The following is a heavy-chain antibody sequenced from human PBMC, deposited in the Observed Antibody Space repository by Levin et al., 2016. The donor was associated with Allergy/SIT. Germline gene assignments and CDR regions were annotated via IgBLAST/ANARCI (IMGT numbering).Heavy chain of an antibody. CDR1: GGSFSGYY. J-gene: IGHJ3*02. CDR3: AEYYYGSGTTNAFDI. D-gene: IGHD3-10*01. V-gene: IGHV4-34*01. Sequence: SETLSLTCAVYGGSFSGYYWSWIRQPPGKGLEWIGEINHSGSTNYNPSLKSRVTISVDTSKNQFSLKLSSVTAADTAVYYCAEYYYGSGTTNAFDIWGQGTMVTVSS. CDR2: INHSGST.